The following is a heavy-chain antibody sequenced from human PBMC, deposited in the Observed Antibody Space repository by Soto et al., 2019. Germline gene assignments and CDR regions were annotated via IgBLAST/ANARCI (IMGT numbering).Heavy chain of an antibody. CDR1: GFTVSSKY. V-gene: IGHV3-66*01. J-gene: IGHJ6*04. CDR2: IQSGGPT. Sequence: EVHLVESGGGLVQPGGSLRLSCAASGFTVSSKYMSWVRQAPGKGLEWVSLIQSGGPTYYADSVKGRFTISRDTSDNSLHLQMDSLRAADTAVYYCARDDVLCDGGRGYGGPLDVWGKGTTVTVSS. D-gene: IGHD2-15*01. CDR3: ARDDVLCDGGRGYGGPLDV.